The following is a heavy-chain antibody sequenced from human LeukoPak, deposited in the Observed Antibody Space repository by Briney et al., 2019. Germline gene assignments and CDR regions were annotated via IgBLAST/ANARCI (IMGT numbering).Heavy chain of an antibody. CDR3: ARENSNSWYLDY. CDR2: IYNSGST. Sequence: SETLSLTCTVSGGSISTYYWSWIRQPPGKGLEWIGYIYNSGSTNYNPSLKSRVTISVDTSKNQFSLKLSSVTAAHTAVYYCARENSNSWYLDYWGQGTLVTASS. CDR1: GGSISTYY. V-gene: IGHV4-59*01. J-gene: IGHJ4*02. D-gene: IGHD6-13*01.